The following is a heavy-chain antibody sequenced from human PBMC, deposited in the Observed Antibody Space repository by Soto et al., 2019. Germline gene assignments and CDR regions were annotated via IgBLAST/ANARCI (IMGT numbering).Heavy chain of an antibody. J-gene: IGHJ4*02. CDR1: GFTFSNAW. Sequence: GGSLRLSCAASGFTFSNAWMNWVRQAPGKGLEWVGRIKSKTDGGTTDYAAPVKGRFTISRDDSKNTLYLQMNSLKTEDTAVYYCTTGVGLQEENFDYWGQGTLVTVSS. CDR2: IKSKTDGGTT. V-gene: IGHV3-15*07. CDR3: TTGVGLQEENFDY. D-gene: IGHD4-4*01.